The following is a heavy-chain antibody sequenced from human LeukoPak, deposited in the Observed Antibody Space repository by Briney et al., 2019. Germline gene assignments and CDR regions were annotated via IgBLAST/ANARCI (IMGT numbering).Heavy chain of an antibody. D-gene: IGHD1-26*01. CDR3: AADLISSWEPA. CDR2: INAGSGNT. CDR1: GYTFTSYA. J-gene: IGHJ5*02. V-gene: IGHV1-58*02. Sequence: ASVKVSCKASGYTFTSYATHWVRQAPGQRLEWMGWINAGSGNTNYAQKFQERVTITRDMSTSTAYMELSSLRSEDTAVYYCAADLISSWEPAWGQGTLVTVSS.